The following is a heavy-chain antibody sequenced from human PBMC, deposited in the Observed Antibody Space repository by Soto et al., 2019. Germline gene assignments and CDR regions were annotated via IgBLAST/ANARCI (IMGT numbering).Heavy chain of an antibody. Sequence: QVQLVQSGAEVENLGASVKVSCKASGYTFSNFGINWVRRAPGQGLEWMGWITPYNGNANYAQKYQDRLTVTTDTATNTAYLELRSLRSDDTAVYFCARARMYSGAYHDYWGQGTLVTVSS. CDR3: ARARMYSGAYHDY. CDR1: GYTFSNFG. CDR2: ITPYNGNA. D-gene: IGHD1-26*01. J-gene: IGHJ4*02. V-gene: IGHV1-18*04.